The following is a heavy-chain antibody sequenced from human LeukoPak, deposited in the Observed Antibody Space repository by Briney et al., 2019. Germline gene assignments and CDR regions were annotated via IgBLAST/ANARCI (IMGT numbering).Heavy chain of an antibody. CDR2: IKQDGSEK. Sequence: QPGGSLRLSCAASGFTFSRCWMSWVRQAPGKGLEWVANIKQDGSEKYYVDSVKGRFTISRDNAKNSLYLQMNSLRGDDTAVYYCARQTMILVVERKLVFDPWGQGTLVTVSS. J-gene: IGHJ5*02. D-gene: IGHD3-22*01. CDR1: GFTFSRCW. CDR3: ARQTMILVVERKLVFDP. V-gene: IGHV3-7*01.